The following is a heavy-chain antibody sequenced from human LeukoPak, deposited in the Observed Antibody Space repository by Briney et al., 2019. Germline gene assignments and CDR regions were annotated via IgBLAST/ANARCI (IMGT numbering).Heavy chain of an antibody. CDR1: GFTFSSYE. CDR3: ARVGSGSYYYYYYYYMDV. J-gene: IGHJ6*03. CDR2: ISSSSSTI. D-gene: IGHD3-10*01. V-gene: IGHV3-48*01. Sequence: GGSLRLSCAASGFTFSSYEMNWVRQAPGKGLEWVSYISSSSSTIYYADSVKGRFTISRDNAKNSLYLQMNSLRAEDTAVYYCARVGSGSYYYYYYYYMDVWGKGTTVTVSS.